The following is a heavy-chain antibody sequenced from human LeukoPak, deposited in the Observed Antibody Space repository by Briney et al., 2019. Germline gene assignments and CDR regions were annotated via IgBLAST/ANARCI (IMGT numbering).Heavy chain of an antibody. V-gene: IGHV1-69*06. CDR3: YIIYCSGGSCYSLHAFDI. Sequence: ASVKVSCKASGYTFTSYGISWVRQAPGQGLEWMGGIIPIFGTANYAQKFQGRVTITADKSTSTAYMKLSSLRSEDTAVYYCYIIYCSGGSCYSLHAFDIWGQGTMVTVSS. CDR1: GYTFTSYG. D-gene: IGHD2-15*01. CDR2: IIPIFGTA. J-gene: IGHJ3*02.